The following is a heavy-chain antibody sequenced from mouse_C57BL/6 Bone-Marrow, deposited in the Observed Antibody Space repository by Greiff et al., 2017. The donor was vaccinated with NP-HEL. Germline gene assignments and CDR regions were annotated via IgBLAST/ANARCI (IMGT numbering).Heavy chain of an antibody. Sequence: VQLQQSGAELVRPGASVTLSCKASGYTFTDYEMHWVKQTPVHGLEWIGAIDPETGGTDYNQKFKGKAILTADKSSSTAYMELRSLTSEDSAVYYCTRGVTVALSWFAYWGQGTLVTVSA. CDR2: IDPETGGT. J-gene: IGHJ3*01. CDR3: TRGVTVALSWFAY. D-gene: IGHD2-1*01. CDR1: GYTFTDYE. V-gene: IGHV1-15*01.